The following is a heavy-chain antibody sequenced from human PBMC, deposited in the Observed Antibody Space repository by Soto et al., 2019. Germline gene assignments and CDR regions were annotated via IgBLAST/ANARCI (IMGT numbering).Heavy chain of an antibody. CDR1: GFTFSSYS. V-gene: IGHV3-48*02. CDR3: ARDVPCSSTSCYIPFGYYCYYGMDV. J-gene: IGHJ6*02. D-gene: IGHD2-2*02. CDR2: ISSSSSTI. Sequence: GGSLRLSCAASGFTFSSYSMNWVRQAPGKGLEWVSYISSSSSTIYYADSVKGRFTISRDNAKNSLYLQMSSLRDEDTAVYYCARDVPCSSTSCYIPFGYYCYYGMDVWGQGTTVTVSS.